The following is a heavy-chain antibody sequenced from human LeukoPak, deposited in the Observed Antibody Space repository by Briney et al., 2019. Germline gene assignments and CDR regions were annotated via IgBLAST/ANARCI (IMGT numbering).Heavy chain of an antibody. V-gene: IGHV3-74*03. CDR2: INSYWTST. J-gene: IGHJ4*02. CDR1: GFTFSSYW. CDR3: ARAANTAAGTPTLAIDY. Sequence: PGGSLRLSCASSGFTFSSYWMHWVRQAPGKGLVWVSRINSYWTSTTYAGSVQGRFTISRDNAKNSMSMQMNSLRAEDTAVYYCARAANTAAGTPTLAIDYWGQGTLVTVSS. D-gene: IGHD6-13*01.